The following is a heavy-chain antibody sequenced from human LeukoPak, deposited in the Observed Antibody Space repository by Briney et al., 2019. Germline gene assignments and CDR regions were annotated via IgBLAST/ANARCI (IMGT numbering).Heavy chain of an antibody. CDR3: ARGFDWNYVTYFDY. Sequence: GASVKVSCKASGYTFTSYDINWVRQATGQGLEWMGWMNPNSGNTGYAQKFQGRVTITADESTSTAYMELSSLRSEDTAVYYCARGFDWNYVTYFDYWGQGTLVTVSS. D-gene: IGHD1-7*01. CDR2: MNPNSGNT. CDR1: GYTFTSYD. J-gene: IGHJ4*02. V-gene: IGHV1-8*01.